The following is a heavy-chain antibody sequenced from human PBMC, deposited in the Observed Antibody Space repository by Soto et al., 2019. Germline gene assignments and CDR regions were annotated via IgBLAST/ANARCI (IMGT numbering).Heavy chain of an antibody. D-gene: IGHD2-2*02. CDR1: GYTFTSYD. CDR2: MNHNSGNT. Sequence: QVQLVQSGAEVKKPGASVKVSCKASGYTFTSYDINWVRQATGKGLEWMGWMNHNSGNTGYAQKLQGRVNMTRNAPISTAYMELSSLRSEDTAVYCCASENTSYGMDVWGQGTTVTVSS. CDR3: ASENTSYGMDV. V-gene: IGHV1-8*01. J-gene: IGHJ6*02.